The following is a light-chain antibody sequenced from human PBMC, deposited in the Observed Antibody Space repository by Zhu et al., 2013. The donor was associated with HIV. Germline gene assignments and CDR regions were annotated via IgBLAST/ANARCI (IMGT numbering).Light chain of an antibody. CDR3: QQRYNWPPT. CDR1: QSIGNY. V-gene: IGKV3-11*01. Sequence: EIALTQSPATLPLSPGERATLSCRASQSIGNYLVWYQQKPGQAPRLLIYDASNRATGLPARFSGSGSGTDFTLTINSLEPEDFAVYYCQQRYNWPPTFGGGTEGGGSN. J-gene: IGKJ4*01. CDR2: DAS.